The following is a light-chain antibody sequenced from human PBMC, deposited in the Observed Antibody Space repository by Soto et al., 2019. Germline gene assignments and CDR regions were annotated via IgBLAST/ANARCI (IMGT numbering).Light chain of an antibody. Sequence: DIQMTQSPSSLSAAVGARVRITCRASQSISSYLNWYQQKPGKAPKLLIYAASSLQSGVPSRFSGSGSGTDFTLTISSLQPEDFATYYCQQSYSTSWTFGQGTKVDI. CDR3: QQSYSTSWT. V-gene: IGKV1-39*01. CDR1: QSISSY. CDR2: AAS. J-gene: IGKJ1*01.